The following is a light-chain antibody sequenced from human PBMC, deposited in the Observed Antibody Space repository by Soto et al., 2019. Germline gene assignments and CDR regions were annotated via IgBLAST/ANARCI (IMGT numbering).Light chain of an antibody. V-gene: IGKV3-15*01. J-gene: IGKJ1*01. Sequence: IVMTQSPATLSVSPGERATLSCRASQSVSSSYLAWYQQKPGQAPRLLIYGASTRATGIPARFSGGGSGTEFTLTISTLQSEDFAVYYCQQYAVSPETFGQGTKVDIK. CDR2: GAS. CDR3: QQYAVSPET. CDR1: QSVSSSY.